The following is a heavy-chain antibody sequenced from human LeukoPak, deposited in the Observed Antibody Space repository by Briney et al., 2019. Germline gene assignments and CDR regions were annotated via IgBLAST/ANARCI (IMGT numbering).Heavy chain of an antibody. CDR1: GFMFSSYW. V-gene: IGHV3-7*03. CDR2: IKQDGSEK. J-gene: IGHJ4*02. Sequence: GGSLRLSCAASGFMFSSYWMSWVRQAPGKGLEWVANIKQDGSEKYYVDSVKGRFTISRDNAKNSLYLQMNSLRAEDTAVYYCARDSNELDYWGQGTLVTVSS. CDR3: ARDSNELDY.